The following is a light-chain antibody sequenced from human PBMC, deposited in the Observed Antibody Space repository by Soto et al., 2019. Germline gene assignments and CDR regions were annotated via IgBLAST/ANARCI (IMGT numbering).Light chain of an antibody. V-gene: IGKV3-11*01. CDR3: QQRTDRPPWT. Sequence: EIVLTQSPGTLSLSPGEGATLSCRAIQSVSSSYLAWYQQKPGQAPRLLIFDASQRATGIPARFRGSGSGTDFTLSISSLEPEDFAVYYCQQRTDRPPWTFGQGTKVDI. CDR2: DAS. J-gene: IGKJ1*01. CDR1: QSVSSSY.